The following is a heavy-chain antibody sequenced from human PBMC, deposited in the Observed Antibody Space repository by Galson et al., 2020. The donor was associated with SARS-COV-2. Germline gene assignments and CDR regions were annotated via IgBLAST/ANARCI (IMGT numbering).Heavy chain of an antibody. D-gene: IGHD6-19*01. Sequence: GGSLRLSCAASGFTFSSYEMNWVRQAPEKGLEWVSYISSSGSTIYYADSVKGRFTISRDNAKNSLYLQMNSLRAEDTAVYYCAGGWYFDAFDIWGQGTMVTVSS. J-gene: IGHJ3*02. CDR2: ISSSGSTI. CDR3: AGGWYFDAFDI. CDR1: GFTFSSYE. V-gene: IGHV3-48*03.